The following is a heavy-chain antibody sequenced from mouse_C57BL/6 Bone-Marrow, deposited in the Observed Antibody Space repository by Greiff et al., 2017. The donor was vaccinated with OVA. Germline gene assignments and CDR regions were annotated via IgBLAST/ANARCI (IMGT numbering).Heavy chain of an antibody. J-gene: IGHJ4*01. D-gene: IGHD1-1*01. CDR3: ARQKYYYGSSLRAMDY. CDR2: ISSGGSYT. V-gene: IGHV5-6*01. Sequence: EVKVVESGGDLVKPGGSLKLSCAASGFTFSSYGMSWVRQTPDKRLEWVATISSGGSYTYYPDSVKGRFTISRDNAKNTLYLQMSSLKSEDTAMYYCARQKYYYGSSLRAMDYWGQGTSVTVSS. CDR1: GFTFSSYG.